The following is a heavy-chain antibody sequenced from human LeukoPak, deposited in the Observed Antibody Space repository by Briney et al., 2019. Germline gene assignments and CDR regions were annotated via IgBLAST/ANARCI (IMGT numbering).Heavy chain of an antibody. Sequence: SETLSLTCTVSGGSISSSSYYWGWIRQPPGKGLEWIGSIYYSGSTYYNPSLKSRVTISVDTSNNQFSLKLSSVTAADTAVYYCARRRYPGYSSGLFDYWGQGTLVTVSS. D-gene: IGHD6-19*01. V-gene: IGHV4-39*01. J-gene: IGHJ4*02. CDR2: IYYSGST. CDR1: GGSISSSSYY. CDR3: ARRRYPGYSSGLFDY.